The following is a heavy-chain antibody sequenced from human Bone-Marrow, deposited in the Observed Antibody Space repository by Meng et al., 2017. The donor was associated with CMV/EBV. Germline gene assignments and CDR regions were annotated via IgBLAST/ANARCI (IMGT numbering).Heavy chain of an antibody. D-gene: IGHD4-11*01. V-gene: IGHV1-69*05. CDR2: IIPMFGTA. CDR1: GGTFSSYA. CDR3: ARGGVDYLNHFDY. J-gene: IGHJ4*02. Sequence: SVKVSCKASGGTFSSYAISWVGQAPGQGLEWMGGIIPMFGTANYAQKFQGRGTITTDESTSTAYMELSSLRSEDTAVDYYARGGVDYLNHFDYWGQGTLVTVSS.